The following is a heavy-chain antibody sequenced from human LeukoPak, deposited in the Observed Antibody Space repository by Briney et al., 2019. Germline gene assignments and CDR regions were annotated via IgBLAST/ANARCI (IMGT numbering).Heavy chain of an antibody. V-gene: IGHV1-18*01. CDR1: GYSFISYG. CDR2: ISAYSGNT. J-gene: IGHJ3*02. Sequence: ASVKVSCKASGYSFISYGISWVRQAPGQGLEWMGWISAYSGNTNYAQNLQGRVTMTTDTSTNTAYMELRSLRSEGTAVYYCATRMLKQQRVVDDAFDIWGQGTMVTVSS. D-gene: IGHD6-13*01. CDR3: ATRMLKQQRVVDDAFDI.